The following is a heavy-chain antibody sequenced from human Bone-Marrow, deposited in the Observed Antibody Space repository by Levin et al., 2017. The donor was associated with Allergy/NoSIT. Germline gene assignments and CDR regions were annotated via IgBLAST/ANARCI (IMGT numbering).Heavy chain of an antibody. J-gene: IGHJ4*02. CDR3: ALRIGELFLYH. Sequence: RASVKVSCKASGYTFTGYYVHWLRQAPGQGPEWLGWIDPDGGGTKYAQKFQGRATMTRDASIATAYMELTRLTSDDTAVYFCALRIGELFLYHWGQGTLVTVSS. CDR1: GYTFTGYY. V-gene: IGHV1-2*02. CDR2: IDPDGGGT. D-gene: IGHD3-10*01.